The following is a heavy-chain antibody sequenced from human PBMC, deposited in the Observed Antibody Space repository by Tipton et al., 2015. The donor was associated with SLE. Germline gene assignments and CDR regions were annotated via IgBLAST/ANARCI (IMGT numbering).Heavy chain of an antibody. V-gene: IGHV4-61*02. D-gene: IGHD6-19*01. CDR2: IYTSGST. Sequence: TLSLTCTVSGGSISSGSYYWSWIRQPAGKGLEWIGRIYTSGSTNYNPSLKSRVTISVDTSKNQFSLKLSSVTAADTAVYYCARVVAVAGTPFDYWGQGTLVTVSS. J-gene: IGHJ4*02. CDR1: GGSISSGSYY. CDR3: ARVVAVAGTPFDY.